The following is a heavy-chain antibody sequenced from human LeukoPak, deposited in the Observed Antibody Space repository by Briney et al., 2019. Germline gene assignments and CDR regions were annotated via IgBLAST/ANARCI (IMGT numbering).Heavy chain of an antibody. CDR3: ARGAYDILTGYYRGMPVGYFDY. CDR1: GGSISSGGYS. CDR2: MYHSGST. V-gene: IGHV4-30-2*01. D-gene: IGHD3-9*01. Sequence: SQTLSLTCAVSGGSISSGGYSWSWTRQPPGKGLEWIGYMYHSGSTYYNPSLKSRVTISVDRSKNQFSLKLSSVTAADTAVYYCARGAYDILTGYYRGMPVGYFDYWGQGTLVTVSS. J-gene: IGHJ4*02.